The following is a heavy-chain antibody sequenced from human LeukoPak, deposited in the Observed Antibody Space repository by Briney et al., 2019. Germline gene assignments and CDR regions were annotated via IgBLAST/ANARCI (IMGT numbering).Heavy chain of an antibody. Sequence: PGGSLRLSCAASGFTFSNFGMHWVRQAPGQGLEWVAVISYDGSNKYYADSVKGRFTISRDNSKNTLYLQMNSLRAEDTAVYYCAKGNWRYFDYWGQGTLVTVSS. D-gene: IGHD1-1*01. CDR3: AKGNWRYFDY. CDR2: ISYDGSNK. J-gene: IGHJ4*02. V-gene: IGHV3-30*18. CDR1: GFTFSNFG.